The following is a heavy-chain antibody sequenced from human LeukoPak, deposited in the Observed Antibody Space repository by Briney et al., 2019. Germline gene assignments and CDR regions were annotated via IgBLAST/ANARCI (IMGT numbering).Heavy chain of an antibody. CDR3: ARLVFGSHPFDY. CDR2: INHSGST. V-gene: IGHV4-34*01. J-gene: IGHJ4*02. CDR1: GGSFSGYY. D-gene: IGHD2-21*01. Sequence: SETLSLTCAVYGGSFSGYYWSWIRQPPGKGLEWIGEINHSGSTNYNPSLKSRVTISVDTSKNQFSLKLSSVTAADTAVYYCARLVFGSHPFDYWGQGTLVTVSS.